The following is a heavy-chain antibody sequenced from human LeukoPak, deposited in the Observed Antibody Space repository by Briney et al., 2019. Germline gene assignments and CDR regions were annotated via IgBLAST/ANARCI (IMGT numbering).Heavy chain of an antibody. CDR1: GGTFSSYA. CDR3: ARDRSSGSHFDY. J-gene: IGHJ4*02. Sequence: VASVKVSCKASGGTFSSYAISWVRQAPGQGLEWMGGIIPIFGTANYAQKFQGRVTITADESTSTAYMELSSLRSEDTAVYYCARDRSSGSHFDYWGQGTLVTVSS. D-gene: IGHD3-22*01. V-gene: IGHV1-69*13. CDR2: IIPIFGTA.